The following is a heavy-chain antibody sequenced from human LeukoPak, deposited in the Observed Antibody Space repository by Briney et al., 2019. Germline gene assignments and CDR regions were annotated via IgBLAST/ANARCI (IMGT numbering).Heavy chain of an antibody. CDR2: ISGSGGST. CDR1: GFTFSSYA. CDR3: ARAVAGTNALDI. J-gene: IGHJ3*02. Sequence: PGGSLRLSCAASGFTFSSYAMSWVRQAPGKGLEWVSAISGSGGSTYYADSVKGRFTVSRDNSKNTLYLQMNSLRAEDTAVYYCARAVAGTNALDIWGQGTLVTVSS. D-gene: IGHD6-19*01. V-gene: IGHV3-23*01.